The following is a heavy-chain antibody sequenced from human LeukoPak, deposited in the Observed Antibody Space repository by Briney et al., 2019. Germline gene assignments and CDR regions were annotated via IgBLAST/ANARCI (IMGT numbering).Heavy chain of an antibody. CDR2: INPKSGGT. D-gene: IGHD3-3*01. V-gene: IGHV1-2*02. Sequence: ASVKVSCTSSGYTFTVYYMHWVRRAPGQGVGWVGWINPKSGGTSYAQKFQGRVTMTRDTSISTAYMELSRLRSDYTAVYYCARFYDFWSGYSGFDYWGQGTLVTVSS. J-gene: IGHJ4*02. CDR3: ARFYDFWSGYSGFDY. CDR1: GYTFTVYY.